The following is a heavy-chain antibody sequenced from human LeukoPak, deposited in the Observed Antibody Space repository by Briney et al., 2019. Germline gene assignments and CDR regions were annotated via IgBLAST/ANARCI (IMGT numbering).Heavy chain of an antibody. D-gene: IGHD5-18*01. V-gene: IGHV3-48*03. J-gene: IGHJ4*02. CDR2: ISSSGSTI. Sequence: PGGSLRLSCAASGFTFSSYEMNWVRQAPGKGLEWVSYISSSGSTIYYADSVKGRFTISRDNAKNSLYLQMNSLRAGDTAVYYCARDLGGYSYGSHFDYWGQGTLVTVSS. CDR1: GFTFSSYE. CDR3: ARDLGGYSYGSHFDY.